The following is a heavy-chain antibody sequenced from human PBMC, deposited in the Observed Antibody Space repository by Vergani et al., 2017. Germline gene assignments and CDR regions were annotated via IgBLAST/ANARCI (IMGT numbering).Heavy chain of an antibody. CDR3: ARSRIYYGAGSPDY. CDR2: VSFRGDT. D-gene: IGHD3-10*01. V-gene: IGHV4-59*02. J-gene: IGHJ4*02. CDR1: GASVNSYY. Sequence: QVKLQESGPGLVKPSETLSLTCTVSGASVNSYYWSWIRQPPGKGLEWMGYVSFRGDTLYHPSVKRRMTISLNTSSNQFSLYLTSVTAADTAVYYCARSRIYYGAGSPDYWGQGTLVTVSS.